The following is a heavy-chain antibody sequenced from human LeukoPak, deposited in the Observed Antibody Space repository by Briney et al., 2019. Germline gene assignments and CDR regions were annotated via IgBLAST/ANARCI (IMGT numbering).Heavy chain of an antibody. Sequence: ASVKVSCKASGYTFISYAIHWVRQAPGQRLEWMGWINAGNGNTKYSQEFQGRVTITRDTSASTAYMELSSLRSEDTAVYYCASKVATTQRKNFDYWGQGTLVTVSS. V-gene: IGHV1-3*03. CDR2: INAGNGNT. CDR1: GYTFISYA. D-gene: IGHD5-12*01. CDR3: ASKVATTQRKNFDY. J-gene: IGHJ4*02.